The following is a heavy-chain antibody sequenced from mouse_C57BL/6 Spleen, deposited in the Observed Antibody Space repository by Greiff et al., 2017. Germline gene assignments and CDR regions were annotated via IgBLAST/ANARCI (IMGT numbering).Heavy chain of an antibody. CDR3: ARSLYDGYPAWFAY. CDR1: GFTFSDYY. V-gene: IGHV5-12*01. J-gene: IGHJ3*01. Sequence: EVMLVESGGGLVQPGGSLKLSCAASGFTFSDYYMYWVRQTPEKRLEWVAYISNGGGSTNYPDKVKGRFTISRDNAKNTLYLQMSRLKSEDTAMYYCARSLYDGYPAWFAYWGQGTLVTVSA. CDR2: ISNGGGST. D-gene: IGHD2-3*01.